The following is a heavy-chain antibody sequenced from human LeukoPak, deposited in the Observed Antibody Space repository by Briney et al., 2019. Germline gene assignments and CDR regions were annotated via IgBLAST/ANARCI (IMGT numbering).Heavy chain of an antibody. J-gene: IGHJ3*02. CDR1: GGSIGSSNW. CDR2: IYYSGNT. CDR3: ARDNLTGQQLAADAFDI. V-gene: IGHV4-4*02. Sequence: SGTLSLTCAVSGGSIGSSNWWSWVRQPPGKGLEWIGEIYYSGNTNYNPSLKSRVTISIDKSKNQFSLKLSSVTAADTAVYYCARDNLTGQQLAADAFDIWGQGTMVTVSS. D-gene: IGHD6-13*01.